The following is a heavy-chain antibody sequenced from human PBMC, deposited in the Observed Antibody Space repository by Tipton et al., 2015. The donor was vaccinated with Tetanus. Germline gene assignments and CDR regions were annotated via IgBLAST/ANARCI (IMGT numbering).Heavy chain of an antibody. CDR1: GGSFSGYY. V-gene: IGHV4-34*01. CDR3: ARWETLTTKNNY. D-gene: IGHD4-17*01. J-gene: IGHJ4*02. CDR2: INHSGRT. Sequence: LRLSCAVFGGSFSGYYWNWIRQPPGKGLEWIGKINHSGRTSYNPPLKSRVTISVDTSKNQFSLNRSSVTAADTAGYYCARWETLTTKNNYWGQGTLFTFSS.